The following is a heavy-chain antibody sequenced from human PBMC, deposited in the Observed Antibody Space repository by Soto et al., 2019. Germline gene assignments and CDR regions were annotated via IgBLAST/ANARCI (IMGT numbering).Heavy chain of an antibody. CDR3: ARVLKGYYYSCWYAFDI. V-gene: IGHV1-69*01. CDR2: IIPIFGTA. J-gene: IGHJ3*02. Sequence: QVQLVQSGAEVKKPGSSVKVSCKASGGTFSSYAISWVRQAPGQGLEWMGGIIPIFGTANYAQKFQGRVTITADESTSTAHMELSSLRSEDTAVYYCARVLKGYYYSCWYAFDIWGQGTMVTVSS. D-gene: IGHD3-22*01. CDR1: GGTFSSYA.